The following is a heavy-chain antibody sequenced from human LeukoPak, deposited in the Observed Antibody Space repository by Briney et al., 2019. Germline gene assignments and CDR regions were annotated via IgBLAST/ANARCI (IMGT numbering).Heavy chain of an antibody. CDR3: ARVVVMLRSNRDY. CDR1: GYIFTGYY. V-gene: IGHV1-2*02. J-gene: IGHJ4*02. CDR2: INPNSGGT. D-gene: IGHD2-21*01. Sequence: GASVKVSCKASGYIFTGYYMHWVRQAPGQGLEWMGWINPNSGGTNYAQKFQGRVTMTRDTSISTAYMELSRLRSDDTAVYYCARVVVMLRSNRDYWGQGTLVTVSS.